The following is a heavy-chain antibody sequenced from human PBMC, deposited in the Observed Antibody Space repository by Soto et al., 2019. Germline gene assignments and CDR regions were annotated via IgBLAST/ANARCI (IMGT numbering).Heavy chain of an antibody. CDR3: AKSFYGDYDHRLRCDN. Sequence: EVQLLESGGGLVQPGGSLRLSCAASGFPFSGYAINWVRHAPGKGLDWVSIISGSGSRTTYADSVKGRFTISRDNARDTVYLQMNSLRAEETAVYYCAKSFYGDYDHRLRCDNWGQGTLVTVSS. D-gene: IGHD4-17*01. J-gene: IGHJ4*02. CDR2: ISGSGSRT. CDR1: GFPFSGYA. V-gene: IGHV3-23*01.